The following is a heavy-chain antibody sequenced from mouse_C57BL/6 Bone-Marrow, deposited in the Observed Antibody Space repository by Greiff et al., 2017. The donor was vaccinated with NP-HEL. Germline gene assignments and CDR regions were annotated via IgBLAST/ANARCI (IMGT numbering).Heavy chain of an antibody. CDR3: ARSIYYDYADDPFYAMDY. CDR2: IRNKANGYTT. Sequence: EVHLVESGGGLVQPGGSLSLSCAASGFTFTDYYMSWVRQPPGKALEWLAFIRNKANGYTTEYSASVKGRFTISRDNSQSILYLQMNGLRAEDSATYYCARSIYYDYADDPFYAMDYWGQGTSVTVSS. D-gene: IGHD2-4*01. V-gene: IGHV7-3*01. J-gene: IGHJ4*01. CDR1: GFTFTDYY.